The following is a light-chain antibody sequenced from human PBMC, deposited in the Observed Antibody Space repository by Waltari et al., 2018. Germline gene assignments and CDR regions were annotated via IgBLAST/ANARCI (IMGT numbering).Light chain of an antibody. CDR1: RSVIKY. Sequence: VLTQSPGTLSLSPGERATLSCRASRSVIKYLAWYQQTPGRAPRLLIYHASTRATGSPDGFSGSGSGTDFSLTISRLEPDDFAVYYCQKYDSLPATFGQGTRVEIK. CDR2: HAS. J-gene: IGKJ1*01. V-gene: IGKV3-20*01. CDR3: QKYDSLPAT.